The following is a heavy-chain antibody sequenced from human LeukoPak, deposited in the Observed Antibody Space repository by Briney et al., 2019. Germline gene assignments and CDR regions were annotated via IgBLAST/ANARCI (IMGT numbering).Heavy chain of an antibody. D-gene: IGHD6-13*01. V-gene: IGHV1-2*02. CDR3: GRDASPTKYSSRAALGY. J-gene: IGHJ4*02. CDR2: INPNSGGT. Sequence: ASVKVSCKASGYTFTGYYMHWVRQAPGQGLEWMGWINPNSGGTNYAQKFQGRVTMTRDTSIITAYMELSRLRSDDPAAYYCGRDASPTKYSSRAALGYWGQGTLVTVSS. CDR1: GYTFTGYY.